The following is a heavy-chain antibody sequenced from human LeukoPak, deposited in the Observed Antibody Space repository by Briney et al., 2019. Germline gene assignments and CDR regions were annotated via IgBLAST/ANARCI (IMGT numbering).Heavy chain of an antibody. D-gene: IGHD5/OR15-5a*01. J-gene: IGHJ4*02. CDR3: AKKSVAVQTSGGVGYFDY. Sequence: PGGSLRLSCAASGFTFSSYWMSWVRQAPGKGLEWVSVISDSGGRTYYADSVKGRFTISRDNSKNTLYLQMNSLRAEDTAVYYCAKKSVAVQTSGGVGYFDYWGQGTLVTVSS. V-gene: IGHV3-23*01. CDR1: GFTFSSYW. CDR2: ISDSGGRT.